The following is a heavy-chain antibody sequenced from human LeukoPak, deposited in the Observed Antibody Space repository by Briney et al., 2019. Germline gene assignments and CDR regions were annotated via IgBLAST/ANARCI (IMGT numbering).Heavy chain of an antibody. J-gene: IGHJ4*02. CDR3: ARHGGTRVTLVEVYYFDY. V-gene: IGHV4-4*02. CDR1: GGSISSSNW. D-gene: IGHD4-11*01. Sequence: SETLSLTCAVSGGSISSSNWWSWVRQPPGKGLEWIGEIYHSGSTNYNPSLKSRVTISVDKSKNQFSLKLSSVTAADTAVYYCARHGGTRVTLVEVYYFDYWGQGTLVTVSS. CDR2: IYHSGST.